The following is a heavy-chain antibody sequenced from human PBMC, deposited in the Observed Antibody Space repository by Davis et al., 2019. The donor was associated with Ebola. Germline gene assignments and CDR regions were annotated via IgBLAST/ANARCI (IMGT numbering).Heavy chain of an antibody. J-gene: IGHJ4*02. CDR1: GFTFNRYA. CDR2: ISYDGTNG. V-gene: IGHV3-30*04. D-gene: IGHD6-19*01. CDR3: ARHLGGTIAVAGIDC. Sequence: GGSLRLSCAVSGFTFNRYAMHWVRQAPGKGLEWVAVISYDGTNGYYADSVKGRFSISRDNSKNTLYLQMNSQRAEDTAVYYCARHLGGTIAVAGIDCRGQGTLVTVSS.